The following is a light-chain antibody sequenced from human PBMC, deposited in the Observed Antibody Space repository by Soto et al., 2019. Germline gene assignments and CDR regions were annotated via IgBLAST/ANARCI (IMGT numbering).Light chain of an antibody. J-gene: IGKJ1*01. CDR2: RAS. CDR3: QQSYSSPWT. CDR1: QIISTY. Sequence: DIQMTQSPSSLSESVGDSVTISCRSRQIISTYLNWYQQKPGTAPRLLISRASTVQSGVPPRFSGSVSGRDFTLTISSLRPEDIGTYFCQQSYSSPWTFGPGNRVEI. V-gene: IGKV1-39*01.